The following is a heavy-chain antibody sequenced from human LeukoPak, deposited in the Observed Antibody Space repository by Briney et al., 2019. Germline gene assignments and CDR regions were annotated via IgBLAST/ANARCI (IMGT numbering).Heavy chain of an antibody. CDR3: ARERMYSGSGSTYPYYDY. J-gene: IGHJ4*02. CDR1: GFTFSSYW. Sequence: GGSLRLSCAASGFTFSSYWMSWVRQSPGRGLEWVANIKPDGSEKYFMDSVKGRFTISRDNAKNALYLEMNSLRAEDTAEYFCARERMYSGSGSTYPYYDYWGQGTLVTVSS. CDR2: IKPDGSEK. V-gene: IGHV3-7*01. D-gene: IGHD3-10*01.